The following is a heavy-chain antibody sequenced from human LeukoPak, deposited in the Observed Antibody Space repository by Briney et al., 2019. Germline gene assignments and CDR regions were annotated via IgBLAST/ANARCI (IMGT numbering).Heavy chain of an antibody. J-gene: IGHJ4*02. CDR2: IYYSGST. V-gene: IGHV4-59*01. CDR1: GGSISSYY. CDR3: ARETAGRYYFDY. D-gene: IGHD2-21*02. Sequence: KPSKTLSLTCTVSGGSISSYYWTWIRQPPGKGLEWIGYIYYSGSTNYNPSLKSRVTISVDTSENQLSLKLSSVTAADTAVYYCARETAGRYYFDYWGQGTLVTVSS.